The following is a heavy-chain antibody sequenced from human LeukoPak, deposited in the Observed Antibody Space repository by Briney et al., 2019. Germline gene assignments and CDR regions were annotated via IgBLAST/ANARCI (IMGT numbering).Heavy chain of an antibody. V-gene: IGHV3-53*01. D-gene: IGHD3-22*01. J-gene: IGHJ4*02. CDR1: GFTVISNY. CDR3: ARDIAYDSSGYYSPHFDY. Sequence: GGSLRLSCAASGFTVISNYMSWVRQAPGKGLEWVSVIYSGGSTYYADSVKGRFTISRDNSKNTLYLQMNSLRAEDTAVYYCARDIAYDSSGYYSPHFDYWGQGTLVTVSS. CDR2: IYSGGST.